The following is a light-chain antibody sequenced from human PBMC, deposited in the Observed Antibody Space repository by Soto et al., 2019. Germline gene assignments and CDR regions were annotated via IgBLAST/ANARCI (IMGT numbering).Light chain of an antibody. J-gene: IGKJ1*01. CDR2: DAS. V-gene: IGKV1-5*01. CDR3: QQYNTYSRT. CDR1: QSISSW. Sequence: DIQMTQSRSTLSSSGADIFTITGRASQSISSWLAWYQQKPGKAPKLLIYDASSLESGVPSRFSGSGSGTEFTLTISSLQPDDFATYYCQQYNTYSRTFGQGTKVDIK.